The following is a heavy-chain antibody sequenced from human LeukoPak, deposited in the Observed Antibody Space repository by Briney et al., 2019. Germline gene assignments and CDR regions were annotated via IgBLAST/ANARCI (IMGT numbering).Heavy chain of an antibody. Sequence: GGSLRLSCAASGFTFSSYWISWVRQAPGKGLEWVANIKQDGSEKYYVDSVKGRFTISRDNAKNSLYLQMNSLRAEDTAVYYCAKDYADSGSFPGVPYFDYWGQGTLVTVSS. CDR2: IKQDGSEK. J-gene: IGHJ4*02. CDR1: GFTFSSYW. D-gene: IGHD1-26*01. V-gene: IGHV3-7*01. CDR3: AKDYADSGSFPGVPYFDY.